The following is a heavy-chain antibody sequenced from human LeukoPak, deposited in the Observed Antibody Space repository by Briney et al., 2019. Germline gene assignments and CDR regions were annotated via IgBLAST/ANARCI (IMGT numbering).Heavy chain of an antibody. Sequence: ASVKVSCKASGYTFTSYGISWVRQAPGQGLEWMGWISAYNGNTNYAQKLQGRVTMTRDSSISTAYMELSSLSSEDTAVYYCARGITRGVDYWGQGTLVTVSS. CDR3: ARGITRGVDY. CDR1: GYTFTSYG. D-gene: IGHD1-14*01. CDR2: ISAYNGNT. V-gene: IGHV1-18*01. J-gene: IGHJ4*02.